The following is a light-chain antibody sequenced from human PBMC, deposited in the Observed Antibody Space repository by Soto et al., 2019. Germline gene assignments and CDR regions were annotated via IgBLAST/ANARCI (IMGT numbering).Light chain of an antibody. CDR1: SSNIGNNY. J-gene: IGLJ2*01. V-gene: IGLV1-51*02. CDR2: ENN. CDR3: GTWDGSLSVGV. Sequence: QSALTQPPSVSAAPGQKVTISCSGSSSNIGNNYVSWYQQLPGTAPKLLIYENNKRPSGIPDRFSGSKSGTSATLGITGLQTGDEADYYCGTWDGSLSVGVFGGGTKLTVL.